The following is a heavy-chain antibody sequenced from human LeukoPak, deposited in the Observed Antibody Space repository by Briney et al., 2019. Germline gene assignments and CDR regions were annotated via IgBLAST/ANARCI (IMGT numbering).Heavy chain of an antibody. Sequence: PGRSLRLSCAASGFTFSSYAMHWVRQAPGKGLEWVAVISYDGSNKYYADSVKGRFTISRDSSKNTLYLQMNSLRAEDTAVYYCAAVTNVDTAIDYYYYYMDVWGKGTTVTVSS. CDR3: AAVTNVDTAIDYYYYYMDV. CDR1: GFTFSSYA. D-gene: IGHD5-18*01. J-gene: IGHJ6*03. CDR2: ISYDGSNK. V-gene: IGHV3-30*04.